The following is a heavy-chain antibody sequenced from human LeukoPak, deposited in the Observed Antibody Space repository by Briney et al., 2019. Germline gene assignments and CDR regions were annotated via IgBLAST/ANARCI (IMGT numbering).Heavy chain of an antibody. V-gene: IGHV1-46*01. J-gene: IGHJ6*03. CDR2: INPSGGST. Sequence: GASVKVSCKASGYTFTSYYMHWVRQAPGQGLEWMGIINPSGGSTSYAQKFQGRVTMTRDMSTSTVYMELSSLRSEDTAVYYCARRGTPAVRGVPYYYYMDVWGKGTTVTISS. CDR3: ARRGTPAVRGVPYYYYMDV. D-gene: IGHD3-10*01. CDR1: GYTFTSYY.